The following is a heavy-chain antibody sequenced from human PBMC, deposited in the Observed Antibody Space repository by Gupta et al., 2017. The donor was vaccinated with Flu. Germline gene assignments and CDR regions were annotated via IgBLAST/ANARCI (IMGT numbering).Heavy chain of an antibody. D-gene: IGHD3-3*01. CDR2: ISSSSSYI. Sequence: EVQLVESGGGLVKPGGSLRLSCPASGFTFSSYSMNWVRQAPGKGLEWVSSISSSSSYIYYADSVKGRFTISRDNAKNSLYLQMNSLRAEDTAVYYCARDWSGSKDAFDIWGQGTMVTVSS. V-gene: IGHV3-21*01. J-gene: IGHJ3*02. CDR3: ARDWSGSKDAFDI. CDR1: GFTFSSYS.